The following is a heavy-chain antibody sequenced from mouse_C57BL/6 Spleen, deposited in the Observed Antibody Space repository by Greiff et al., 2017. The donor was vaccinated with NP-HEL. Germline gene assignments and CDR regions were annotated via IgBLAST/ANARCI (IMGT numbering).Heavy chain of an antibody. CDR1: GYAFSSSW. Sequence: QVQLQQSGPELVKPGASVKISCKASGYAFSSSWMNWVKQRPGKGLEWIGRIYPGDGDTNYNGKFKGKATLTADTSSRPAYMQLSSLTSDDSAVYFCARRYSNCDAMDYWGQGTSVTVSS. CDR3: ARRYSNCDAMDY. J-gene: IGHJ4*01. V-gene: IGHV1-82*01. CDR2: IYPGDGDT. D-gene: IGHD2-5*01.